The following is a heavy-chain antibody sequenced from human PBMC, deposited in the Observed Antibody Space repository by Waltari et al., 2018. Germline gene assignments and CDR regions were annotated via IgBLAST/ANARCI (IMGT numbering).Heavy chain of an antibody. CDR1: GFIVCISW. J-gene: IGHJ6*02. CDR3: ARGHYDMGV. Sequence: EVQLVESGGGLVQPGGSLHLSCAPSGFIVCISWMSGVRQAPGKGMEWVANINQGGSEKYYVDSVNGRFTISRDNAKNLLYLQMNSLRAEDSAVYYCARGHYDMGVWGQGTTVTVSS. V-gene: IGHV3-7*01. CDR2: INQGGSEK.